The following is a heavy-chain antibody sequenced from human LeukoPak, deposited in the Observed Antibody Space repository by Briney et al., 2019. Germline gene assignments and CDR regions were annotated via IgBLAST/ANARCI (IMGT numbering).Heavy chain of an antibody. Sequence: SGTLSLTCAVSGGSISSSNWWSWVRQPPGKGLEWIGEIYHSGSTNYNPSLKSRVTISVDKSKNQFSLKLSSVTAADTAVYYCASQSSIFGVVMTFDYWGQGTLVTVSS. J-gene: IGHJ4*02. D-gene: IGHD3-3*01. CDR2: IYHSGST. CDR1: GGSISSSNW. CDR3: ASQSSIFGVVMTFDY. V-gene: IGHV4-4*02.